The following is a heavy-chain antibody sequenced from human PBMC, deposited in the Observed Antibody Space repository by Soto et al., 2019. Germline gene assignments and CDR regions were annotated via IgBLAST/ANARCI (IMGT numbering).Heavy chain of an antibody. V-gene: IGHV3-23*01. CDR1: GFPFSSYA. CDR2: ISGSGGRT. Sequence: PGRSLRLSCVASGFPFSSYAMSWVRQTPGKGPEWVSGISGSGGRTYYADSVKGRFTISRDNSNNTLSLQMHILRVEDTAVYFCAKGGYYSLFDIWGQGTMVTVSS. D-gene: IGHD3-16*01. CDR3: AKGGYYSLFDI. J-gene: IGHJ3*02.